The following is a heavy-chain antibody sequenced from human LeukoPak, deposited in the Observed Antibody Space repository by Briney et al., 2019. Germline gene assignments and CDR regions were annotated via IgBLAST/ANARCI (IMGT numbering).Heavy chain of an antibody. Sequence: PGGSPRLSCSASGFTFSNYEMNWVRQAPGKGLEWVSYISSSGYTIYYADSVKGRFTISRDNAKNSLYLQMNSLRAEDTAVYYRARGHIAVAGPDAFDIWGQGTLVTVSS. CDR2: ISSSGYTI. J-gene: IGHJ3*02. D-gene: IGHD6-19*01. V-gene: IGHV3-48*03. CDR1: GFTFSNYE. CDR3: ARGHIAVAGPDAFDI.